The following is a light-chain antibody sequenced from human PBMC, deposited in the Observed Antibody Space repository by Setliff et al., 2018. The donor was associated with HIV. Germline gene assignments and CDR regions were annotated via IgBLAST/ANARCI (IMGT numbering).Light chain of an antibody. J-gene: IGKJ5*01. Sequence: DIQMTQSPSSLSASVGDRVTITCRARQYIDTYLNWYQQRPGKGPKVLIYAASSLQSGVPSRFSGSGSGTDFTLTLSSLQPEDFATYYCQQSYSFPITFGQGTRLEIK. V-gene: IGKV1-39*01. CDR3: QQSYSFPIT. CDR1: QYIDTY. CDR2: AAS.